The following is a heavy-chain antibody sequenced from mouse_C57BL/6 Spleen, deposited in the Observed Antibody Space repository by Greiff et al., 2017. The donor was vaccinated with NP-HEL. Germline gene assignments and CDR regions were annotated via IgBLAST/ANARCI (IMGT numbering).Heavy chain of an antibody. Sequence: EVKLQESGGDLVKPGGSLKLSCAASGFTFSSYGMSWVRQTPDKRLEWVATISSGGSYTYYPDSVKGRFTISRDNAKNTLYLQMSSLKSEDTAMYYCARLYYYGSTPFAYWGQGTLVTVSA. CDR1: GFTFSSYG. CDR2: ISSGGSYT. D-gene: IGHD1-1*01. V-gene: IGHV5-6*01. J-gene: IGHJ3*01. CDR3: ARLYYYGSTPFAY.